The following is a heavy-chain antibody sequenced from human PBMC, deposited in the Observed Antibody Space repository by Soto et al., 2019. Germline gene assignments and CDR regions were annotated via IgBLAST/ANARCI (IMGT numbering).Heavy chain of an antibody. V-gene: IGHV1-58*01. CDR2: IVVGSGNT. J-gene: IGHJ3*02. CDR1: GFTFTSSA. Sequence: GASVKVSCKASGFTFTSSAVQWVRQARGQRLEWIGWIVVGSGNTNYAQKFQERVTITRDMSTSTAYMELSSLRSEATAVYYCAADPLPLWFGELSADDAFDIWGQGTMVTVSS. D-gene: IGHD3-10*01. CDR3: AADPLPLWFGELSADDAFDI.